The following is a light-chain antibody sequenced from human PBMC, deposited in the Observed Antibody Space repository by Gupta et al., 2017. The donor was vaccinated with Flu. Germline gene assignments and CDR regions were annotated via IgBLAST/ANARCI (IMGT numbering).Light chain of an antibody. J-gene: IGKJ4*01. CDR3: QQDKSSPHS. CDR1: ESIRSY. V-gene: IGKV1-39*01. Sequence: PPSLYASVGDRVTITCRTNESIRSYLAWYQTKPGKAPKLLIYAASSLRSGVPSRYSGSESGADFTLTISSLQPEDFATYYCQQDKSSPHSFGGGTKVEI. CDR2: AAS.